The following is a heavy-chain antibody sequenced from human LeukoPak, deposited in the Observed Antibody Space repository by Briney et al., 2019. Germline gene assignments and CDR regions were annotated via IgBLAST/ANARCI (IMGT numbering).Heavy chain of an antibody. CDR2: IVPIFGTA. CDR1: GGTFSSYA. Sequence: SVKVSCKASGGTFSSYAISWVRQAPGQGFEWMGGIVPIFGTANYAQKFQGRVTITTDESTSTAYMELSSLRSEDTAVYYCASRSTGYSSGWYDGDAFDIWGQGTMVTVSS. CDR3: ASRSTGYSSGWYDGDAFDI. V-gene: IGHV1-69*05. J-gene: IGHJ3*02. D-gene: IGHD6-19*01.